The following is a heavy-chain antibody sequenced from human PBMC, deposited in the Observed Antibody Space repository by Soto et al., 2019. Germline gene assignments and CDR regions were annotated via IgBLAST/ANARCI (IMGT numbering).Heavy chain of an antibody. CDR3: ARQASYWHGGGGWLDP. CDR1: GFTFSASD. D-gene: IGHD2-8*02. J-gene: IGHJ5*02. Sequence: EVQLVESGGGLVQPGGSLRLSCAASGFTFSASDMHWVRQAAGKGLEWVSAIGTLHDTYYPDSVKGRFTISRDNAKNSLYLQMNSRRAGDTAVYYCARQASYWHGGGGWLDPWGQGTLVTVSS. CDR2: IGTLHDT. V-gene: IGHV3-13*01.